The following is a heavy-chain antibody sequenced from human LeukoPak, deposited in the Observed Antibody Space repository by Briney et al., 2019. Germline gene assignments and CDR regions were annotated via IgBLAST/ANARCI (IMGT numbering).Heavy chain of an antibody. D-gene: IGHD4-11*01. CDR2: ISAYTGNR. J-gene: IGHJ3*02. CDR1: GYTFITYA. V-gene: IGHV1-18*01. CDR3: ARGHYSDYRDAFDI. Sequence: ASVKVSCKASGYTFITYAISWVRQAPGQGLEWMGWISAYTGNRKYAQKVQDQVTMTTDTSTSTAYMELRSLRSDDTAVYFCARGHYSDYRDAFDIWGQGTMVTVSS.